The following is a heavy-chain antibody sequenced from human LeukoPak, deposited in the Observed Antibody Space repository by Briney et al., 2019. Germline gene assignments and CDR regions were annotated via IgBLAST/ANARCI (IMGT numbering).Heavy chain of an antibody. J-gene: IGHJ4*02. CDR2: INPSGGST. V-gene: IGHV1-46*01. CDR1: GYTFTSYY. Sequence: ASVKVSCKASGYTFTSYYMHWVRQAPGQGLEWMGIINPSGGSTSYAQKFQGRVTMTRDMSTSTVYMELSSLRSEDAAVYYCARSVPTTGTTSYFDYWGQGTLVTVSS. D-gene: IGHD1-1*01. CDR3: ARSVPTTGTTSYFDY.